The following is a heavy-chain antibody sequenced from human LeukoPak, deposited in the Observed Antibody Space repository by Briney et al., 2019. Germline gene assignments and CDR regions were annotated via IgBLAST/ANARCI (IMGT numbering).Heavy chain of an antibody. CDR3: ARGLYDFWSGYSNWFDP. CDR1: GESFSGYY. Sequence: PSETLSLTCAVYGESFSGYYWSWIRQPPGEGLEWIGYIYYSGSTYYNPSLKSRVTISVDTSKNQFSLKLSSVTAADTAVYYCARGLYDFWSGYSNWFDPWGQGTLVTVSS. CDR2: IYYSGST. V-gene: IGHV4-34*09. J-gene: IGHJ5*02. D-gene: IGHD3-3*01.